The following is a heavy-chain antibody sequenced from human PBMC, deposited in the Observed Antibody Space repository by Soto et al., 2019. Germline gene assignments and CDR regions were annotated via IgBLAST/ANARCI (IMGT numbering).Heavy chain of an antibody. CDR2: ISGSGGST. CDR1: RFTFSNYA. D-gene: IGHD6-13*01. Sequence: GGSLRLSCAASRFTFSNYAMSWVRQAPGKGLEWVSAISGSGGSTYYADSVKGRFTISRDNSKNTLYLQMNSLRAEDTAVYYCAKEQKDSSTWSELNYWGQGTLVTVSS. V-gene: IGHV3-23*01. CDR3: AKEQKDSSTWSELNY. J-gene: IGHJ4*02.